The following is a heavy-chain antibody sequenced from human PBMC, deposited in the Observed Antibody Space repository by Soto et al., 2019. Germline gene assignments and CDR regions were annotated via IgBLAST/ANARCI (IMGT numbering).Heavy chain of an antibody. V-gene: IGHV1-18*01. CDR3: ARDQGSTSGKYYFDY. CDR1: GYTFTSYG. CDR2: ISAYNGNT. J-gene: IGHJ4*02. D-gene: IGHD2-2*01. Sequence: ASVKVSCKASGYTFTSYGISWVRQAPGQGLEWMGWISAYNGNTNYAQKLQGRVTMTTDTSTSTVYMELRSLRSDDTAVYYCARDQGSTSGKYYFDYWGQGTLVTVSS.